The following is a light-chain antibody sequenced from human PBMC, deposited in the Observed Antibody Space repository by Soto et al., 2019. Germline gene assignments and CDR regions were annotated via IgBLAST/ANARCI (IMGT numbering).Light chain of an antibody. CDR1: SSNIGSNT. Sequence: QSVLTQPPSASGTPGQRVTISCSGRSSNIGSNTVNWYQQLPGTAPKLLIYSNNQRPSGLPGRFSGSKSGTSASLAISGLQSPDEADYYCAAWDDSLNGPVFGTGTKVTVL. CDR2: SNN. J-gene: IGLJ1*01. V-gene: IGLV1-44*01. CDR3: AAWDDSLNGPV.